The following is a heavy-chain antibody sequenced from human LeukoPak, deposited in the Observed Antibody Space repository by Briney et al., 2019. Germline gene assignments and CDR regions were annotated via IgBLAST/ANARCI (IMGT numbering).Heavy chain of an antibody. CDR2: ISSSSSYI. CDR1: GFTFSSYS. V-gene: IGHV3-21*01. Sequence: GGSLRLSCAASGFTFSSYSMNWVRQAPGKGLEWVSSISSSSSYIYYADSVKGRLTISRDNAKNSLYLQMNSLRAEDTAVYYCARDSADTYYDFWSGYYRASPFDPWGQGTLVTVSS. D-gene: IGHD3-3*01. J-gene: IGHJ5*02. CDR3: ARDSADTYYDFWSGYYRASPFDP.